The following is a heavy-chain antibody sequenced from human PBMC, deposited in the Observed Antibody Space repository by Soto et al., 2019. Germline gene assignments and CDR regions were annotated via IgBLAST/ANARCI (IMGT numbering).Heavy chain of an antibody. J-gene: IGHJ6*02. D-gene: IGHD3-3*01. CDR1: GGSIRSSHTSTY. Sequence: SETLSLTCSVSGGSIRSSHTSTYWTWIRQPPGKGLEWIAYIYHNGNTAYNPSLKSRITISVDSSKNQFSLKMNSVTAADTAVYYCARGFGVATLRYYYYGMDVWGQGTTVTVSS. CDR3: ARGFGVATLRYYYYGMDV. CDR2: IYHNGNT. V-gene: IGHV4-61*01.